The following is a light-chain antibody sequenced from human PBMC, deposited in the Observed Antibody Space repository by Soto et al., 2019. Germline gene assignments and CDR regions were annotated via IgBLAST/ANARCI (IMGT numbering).Light chain of an antibody. J-gene: IGKJ5*01. CDR2: DAS. CDR3: QHYGRSPT. Sequence: EIVLTQSPGILSLSPGERASLSCGASQSISSSFLAWYQQKPGQAPRPLIYDASNRATGIPDRFSGSGSATDFTLTISRLEPEDFAVYYCQHYGRSPTFGQGTRLEIK. CDR1: QSISSSF. V-gene: IGKV3-20*01.